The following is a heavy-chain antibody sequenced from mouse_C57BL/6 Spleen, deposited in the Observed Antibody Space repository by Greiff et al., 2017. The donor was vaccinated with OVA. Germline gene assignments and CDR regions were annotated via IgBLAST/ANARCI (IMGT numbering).Heavy chain of an antibody. CDR3: ARQDGNASDWYFDV. V-gene: IGHV5-12*01. D-gene: IGHD1-1*01. CDR2: ISNGGGST. J-gene: IGHJ1*03. CDR1: GFTFSDYY. Sequence: EVQGVESGGGLVQPGGSLKLSCAASGFTFSDYYMYWVRQTPGKRLEWVAYISNGGGSTYYPDTVKGRFTFSRDNAKNTLYLQMSRLKSEDTAMYYCARQDGNASDWYFDVWGTGTTVTVSS.